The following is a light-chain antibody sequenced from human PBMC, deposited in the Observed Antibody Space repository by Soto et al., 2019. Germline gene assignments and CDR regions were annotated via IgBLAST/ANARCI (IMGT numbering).Light chain of an antibody. J-gene: IGKJ1*01. Sequence: DIQMTQSPSTLSASVGDRVTITCRASQSISNWLAWYQQKPGKAPKLLIYKASSLESGVPSRFSGSGSGTEFTLPISSLQPDDFATYYCQQYNSSFGQGTKVEIK. CDR1: QSISNW. V-gene: IGKV1-5*03. CDR2: KAS. CDR3: QQYNSS.